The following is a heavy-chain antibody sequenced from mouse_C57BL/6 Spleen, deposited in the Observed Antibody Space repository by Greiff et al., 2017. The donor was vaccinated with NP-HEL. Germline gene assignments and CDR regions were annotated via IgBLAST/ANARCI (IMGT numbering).Heavy chain of an antibody. J-gene: IGHJ3*01. V-gene: IGHV1-59*01. CDR2: IDPSDSYT. CDR1: GYTFTSYW. Sequence: QVQLQQPGAELVRPGTSVKLSCKASGYTFTSYWMHWVKQRPGQGLEWIGVIDPSDSYTNYNQKFKGKATLTVDTSSSTAYMQLSSLTSEDSAVYYCARSFPGSYGNYRFAYWGQGTLVTVSA. D-gene: IGHD2-1*01. CDR3: ARSFPGSYGNYRFAY.